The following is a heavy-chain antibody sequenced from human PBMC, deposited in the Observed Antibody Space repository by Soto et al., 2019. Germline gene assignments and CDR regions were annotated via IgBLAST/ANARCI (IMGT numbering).Heavy chain of an antibody. CDR2: ISHDGSKA. V-gene: IGHV3-30*18. J-gene: IGHJ4*02. CDR3: AKQGIEVAGTDYFDY. Sequence: PGGSVRLSCAASGFIFRSYGVHWVRQAPGKGLEWVAVISHDGSKAYYADAVNGRFTISRDNAKNTVYLQMNSLRAEDTAVYYCAKQGIEVAGTDYFDYWGQGAQVTVSS. D-gene: IGHD6-19*01. CDR1: GFIFRSYG.